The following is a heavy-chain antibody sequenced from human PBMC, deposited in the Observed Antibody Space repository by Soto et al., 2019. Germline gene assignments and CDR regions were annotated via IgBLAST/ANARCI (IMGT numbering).Heavy chain of an antibody. Sequence: QVHLVESGGGLVTPGGSLRLSCVDSGFTFSDYYMSWIRQAPGEGLEWVSYISNSGHAIEYADSVKDRFTVSRDNSNNSVSLQMDSLRADDTAIYYWARYARYASSSYGFDVWGQGTTVSVSS. J-gene: IGHJ6*02. CDR1: GFTFSDYY. CDR3: ARYARYASSSYGFDV. CDR2: ISNSGHAI. D-gene: IGHD6-13*01. V-gene: IGHV3-11*01.